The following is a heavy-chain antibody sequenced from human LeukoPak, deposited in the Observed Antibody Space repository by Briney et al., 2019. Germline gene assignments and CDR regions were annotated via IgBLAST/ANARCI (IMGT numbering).Heavy chain of an antibody. D-gene: IGHD3-10*01. CDR1: GDSLSSYY. V-gene: IGHV4-59*01. CDR2: IYYSGST. Sequence: SETLSLTRTVSGDSLSSYYWSWLRQSPEKGGEWIGYIYYSGSTNYNPSLKTRVTISVDTSKTQFSLKMNSVTAADTAVYYCARLQRITMAGPDYWYFDLWGRGTPVTVSS. J-gene: IGHJ2*01. CDR3: ARLQRITMAGPDYWYFDL.